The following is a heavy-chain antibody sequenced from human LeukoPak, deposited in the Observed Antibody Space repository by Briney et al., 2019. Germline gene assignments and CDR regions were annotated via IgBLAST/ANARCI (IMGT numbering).Heavy chain of an antibody. Sequence: PGGSLRLSCAASGFTLSSYSMNWVRQAPGKGLEWVSSISSSSSYIYYADSVKGRFTISRDNSKNTLYLQMNSLRAEDTAVYYCAKIDRDGYNFWGQGTLVTVSS. CDR2: ISSSSSYI. V-gene: IGHV3-21*01. J-gene: IGHJ4*02. CDR1: GFTLSSYS. D-gene: IGHD5-24*01. CDR3: AKIDRDGYNF.